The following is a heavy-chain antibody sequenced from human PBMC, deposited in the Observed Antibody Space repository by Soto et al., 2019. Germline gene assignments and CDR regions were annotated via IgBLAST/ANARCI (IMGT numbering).Heavy chain of an antibody. J-gene: IGHJ5*02. V-gene: IGHV1-69*01. CDR2: IIPMFDSP. Sequence: QVQLVQSGAEVKKPGSSVKISWKASGGTFSSYSFHWVRQAPGQGLEWMGGIIPMFDSPNYAQQFQGRVTITADESTTTAYMELSSLRSEDTAVYYCARASMLRGVIINWFDPWGQGTLVTVSS. CDR3: ARASMLRGVIINWFDP. D-gene: IGHD3-10*01. CDR1: GGTFSSYS.